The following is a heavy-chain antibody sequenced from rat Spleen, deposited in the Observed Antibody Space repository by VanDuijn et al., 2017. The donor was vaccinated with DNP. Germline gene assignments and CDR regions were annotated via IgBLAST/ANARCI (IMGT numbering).Heavy chain of an antibody. J-gene: IGHJ4*01. D-gene: IGHD3-6*01. CDR2: ITNTGSTS. Sequence: EVQLVESGGGLVQPGRSLKLSCVASGITFNNYVMAWVRQTPTKGLEWVAHITNTGSTSYYRDSVQGRFTISRDNAKKTLYLQMDSLRSEDTATYYCATHDNWAWGQGTSVTVSS. CDR1: GITFNNYV. V-gene: IGHV5S13*01. CDR3: ATHDNWA.